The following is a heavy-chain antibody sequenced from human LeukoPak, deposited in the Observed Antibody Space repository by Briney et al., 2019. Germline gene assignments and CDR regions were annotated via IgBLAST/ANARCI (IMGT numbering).Heavy chain of an antibody. CDR1: GFTFSSYT. Sequence: GGSLRLSCAAFGFTFSSYTMSWVRQAPGKGLEWVSTITTSDGNTYYADSVKGRFTVSRDNSKNTLFLQMNSLRAEDTAVYYCAKDGGLWVSAHWGDSWGRGTLVTVSS. CDR2: ITTSDGNT. CDR3: AKDGGLWVSAHWGDS. D-gene: IGHD7-27*01. V-gene: IGHV3-23*01. J-gene: IGHJ4*02.